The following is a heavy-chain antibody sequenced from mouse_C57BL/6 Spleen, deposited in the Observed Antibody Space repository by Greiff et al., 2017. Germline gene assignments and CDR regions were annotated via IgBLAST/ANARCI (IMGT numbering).Heavy chain of an antibody. D-gene: IGHD1-1*01. J-gene: IGHJ2*01. CDR2: IDPANGNT. CDR3: ASDTTVVSPRSLVY. CDR1: GFNIKNTY. Sequence: VQLQQSVAELVRPGASVKLSCTASGFNIKNTYMHWVKQRPEQGLEWIGRIDPANGNTKYAPKFQGKATITADTSSNTAYLQLSSLTSEDTAIYYYASDTTVVSPRSLVYWGQGTTLTVSS. V-gene: IGHV14-3*01.